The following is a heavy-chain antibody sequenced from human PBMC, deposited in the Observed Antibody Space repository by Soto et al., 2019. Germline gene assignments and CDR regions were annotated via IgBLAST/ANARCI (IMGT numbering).Heavy chain of an antibody. CDR3: ANDMKCGGMTTIHYFDS. CDR2: ISWNSETI. Sequence: ELQLVESGGGLVQPGRSLRLSCAASGFTVDDYAMHWVRQASGKGLEWVAGISWNSETIDYADSVKGRFTISRDNAKGSLYLQMNRLRPDESAVYYFANDMKCGGMTTIHYFDSCGQGTLVTVSS. V-gene: IGHV3-9*01. D-gene: IGHD2-21*02. J-gene: IGHJ4*02. CDR1: GFTVDDYA.